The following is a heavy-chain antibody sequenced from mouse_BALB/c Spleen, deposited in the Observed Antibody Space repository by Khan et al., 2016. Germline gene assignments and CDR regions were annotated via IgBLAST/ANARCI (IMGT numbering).Heavy chain of an antibody. J-gene: IGHJ3*01. Sequence: EVQLQESGPGLVKPSQSLSLTCTVTGYSITSDYAWNWIRQFPGNKLEWMGYISNSGSTSYNPSLKSRISITRDTSKNQFFLQLNSVTTEDTATYYCAINWDEEDYWGQGTLVTVSA. CDR1: GYSITSDYA. D-gene: IGHD4-1*02. V-gene: IGHV3-2*02. CDR3: AINWDEEDY. CDR2: ISNSGST.